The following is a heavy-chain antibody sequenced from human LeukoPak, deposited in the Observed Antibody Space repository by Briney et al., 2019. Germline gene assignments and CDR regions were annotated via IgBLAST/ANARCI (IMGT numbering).Heavy chain of an antibody. Sequence: GSLRLSCAASGFTFRAYGMDWVRQAPGKGLDWVAFISDHEINKYYADSVKGRFAISRDNSKNTLYLQMNSLRAEDTAVYYCAKRHPTSWYVVDYWGQGTLVTVSS. J-gene: IGHJ4*02. V-gene: IGHV3-30*18. CDR3: AKRHPTSWYVVDY. CDR2: ISDHEINK. CDR1: GFTFRAYG. D-gene: IGHD6-13*01.